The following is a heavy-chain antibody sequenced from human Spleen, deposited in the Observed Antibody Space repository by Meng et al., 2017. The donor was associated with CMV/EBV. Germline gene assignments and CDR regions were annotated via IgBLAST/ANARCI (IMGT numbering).Heavy chain of an antibody. J-gene: IGHJ5*02. CDR1: GYTFTNYD. V-gene: IGHV1-69*05. CDR3: AVAGNNWFDP. CDR2: IIPIFGTA. D-gene: IGHD6-19*01. Sequence: SVKVSCKASGYTFTNYDISWVRQAPGQGLEWMGGIIPIFGTANYAQKFQGRVTITTDESTSTAYMELSSLRSEDTAVYYCAVAGNNWFDPWGEVTLVTVSS.